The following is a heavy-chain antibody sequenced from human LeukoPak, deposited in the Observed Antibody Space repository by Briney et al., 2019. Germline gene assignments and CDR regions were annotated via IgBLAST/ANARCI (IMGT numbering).Heavy chain of an antibody. D-gene: IGHD3-3*01. CDR2: IYYSGST. V-gene: IGHV4-39*01. CDR3: ARHWSVGYYDFWSGPDY. J-gene: IGHJ4*02. Sequence: SETLSLTCTVSGGSISSSSYYWGWIRQPAGKGLEWIGSIYYSGSTYYNPSLKSRVTISVDTSKNQFSLKLSSVTAADTAVYYCARHWSVGYYDFWSGPDYWGQGTLVTVSS. CDR1: GGSISSSSYY.